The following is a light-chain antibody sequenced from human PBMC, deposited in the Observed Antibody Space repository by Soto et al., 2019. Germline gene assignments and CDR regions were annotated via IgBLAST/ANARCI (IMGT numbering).Light chain of an antibody. CDR1: QSINTW. V-gene: IGKV1-5*03. CDR2: DGS. CDR3: QKYKTYYRT. Sequence: DIQMTQYPSTLSASVGDRITITCRASQSINTWLAWYHQKPGEAPKLLIYDGSTLERGFPSRFSGSGSGTEFTLTISRLQPEDFGTVYCQKYKTYYRTFGQGTTVEV. J-gene: IGKJ1*01.